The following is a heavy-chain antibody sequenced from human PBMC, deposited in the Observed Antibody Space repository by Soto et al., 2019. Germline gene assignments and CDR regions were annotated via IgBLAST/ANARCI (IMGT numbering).Heavy chain of an antibody. CDR3: ARDRGRPYYDFWSGPYYYGMDV. CDR1: GFPVSNYY. CDR2: IYTAGPT. Sequence: GGSLRLSCAASGFPVSNYYMSWVRQAPGRGLQWVSVIYTAGPTYYADSVKGRFTISRDESKNSLYLQMNSLRAEDTAVYYWARDRGRPYYDFWSGPYYYGMDVWGQGTTVTVSS. V-gene: IGHV3-53*01. D-gene: IGHD3-3*01. J-gene: IGHJ6*02.